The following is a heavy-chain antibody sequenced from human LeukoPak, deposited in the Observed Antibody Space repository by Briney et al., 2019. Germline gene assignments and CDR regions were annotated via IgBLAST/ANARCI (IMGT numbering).Heavy chain of an antibody. D-gene: IGHD6-13*01. V-gene: IGHV3-21*01. CDR3: ARSGIADAFDI. CDR1: GFTFSSYS. Sequence: GGSLRLSCAVSGFTFSSYSMNWVRQAPGKGLEWVSSISSSSSYIYYADSVKGRFTISRDNAKNSLYLQMNSLRAEDTAVYYCARSGIADAFDIWGQGTMVTVSS. CDR2: ISSSSSYI. J-gene: IGHJ3*02.